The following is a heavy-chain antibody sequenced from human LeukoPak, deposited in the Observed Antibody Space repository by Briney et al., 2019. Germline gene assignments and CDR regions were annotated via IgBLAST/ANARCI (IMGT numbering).Heavy chain of an antibody. J-gene: IGHJ4*02. CDR2: MNPNSGNT. V-gene: IGHV1-8*01. CDR3: ATSQLWPNFDY. Sequence: ASVKVSCTASEYTFTNYDINWVRQATGQGLEWMGWMNPNSGNTGYAQKFQGRVTMTRNTSISTAYMELSSLRSEDTAVYYCATSQLWPNFDYWGQGTLVTVSS. CDR1: EYTFTNYD. D-gene: IGHD5-18*01.